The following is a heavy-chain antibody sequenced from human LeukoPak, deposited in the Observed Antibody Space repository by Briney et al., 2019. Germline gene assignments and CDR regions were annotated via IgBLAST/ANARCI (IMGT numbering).Heavy chain of an antibody. CDR2: ISWNSGSI. CDR3: AKPHSSGWYEVGTAIDY. D-gene: IGHD6-19*01. CDR1: GFTLDDYA. J-gene: IGHJ4*02. Sequence: PGGSLRLSCAASGFTLDDYAMHWVRQAPGKGLEWVSGISWNSGSIGYADSVKGRFTISRDNAKNSLYLQMNSLRAEDMALYYCAKPHSSGWYEVGTAIDYWGQGTLVTVSS. V-gene: IGHV3-9*03.